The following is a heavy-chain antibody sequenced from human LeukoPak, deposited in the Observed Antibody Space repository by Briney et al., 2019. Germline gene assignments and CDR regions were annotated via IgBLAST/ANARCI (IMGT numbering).Heavy chain of an antibody. V-gene: IGHV3-7*01. J-gene: IGHJ4*02. CDR2: IKQDGSEK. CDR1: GFTFSSYW. D-gene: IGHD1-26*01. Sequence: GGSLRLSCAASGFTFSSYWMTWVRQAPGKGLEWVANIKQDGSEKVYVDSVKGRFTISRDNAKSSLYLQMNSLRVEDTAVYYCARDFAIVVGATDYWGQGTLVTVSS. CDR3: ARDFAIVVGATDY.